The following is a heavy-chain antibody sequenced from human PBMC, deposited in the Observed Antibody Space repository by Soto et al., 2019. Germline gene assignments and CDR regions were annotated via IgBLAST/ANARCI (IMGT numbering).Heavy chain of an antibody. D-gene: IGHD2-15*01. Sequence: QVQLQQWGAGLLKPSETLSLTCAVYGGSFSGYYWSWIRQPPGKGLEWIGEINHSGSTNYNPSLKSRVTISVDTSKNQFSLKLSSVTAADTAVYYCARDRRYCSGGSCRPYYYYYGMDVWGQGTTVTVSS. CDR3: ARDRRYCSGGSCRPYYYYYGMDV. CDR2: INHSGST. V-gene: IGHV4-34*01. J-gene: IGHJ6*02. CDR1: GGSFSGYY.